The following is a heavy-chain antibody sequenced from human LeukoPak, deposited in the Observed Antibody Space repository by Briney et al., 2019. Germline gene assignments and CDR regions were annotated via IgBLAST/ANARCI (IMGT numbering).Heavy chain of an antibody. D-gene: IGHD4-17*01. Sequence: PGRSLRLSCAASGFTVSSNYMSWVRQAPGKGLEWVSVIYSGGSTYYADSVKGRFTISRDNSNNTLYLQMNSLRAEDTAVYYCARAPNYGFDYWGQGTLVTVSS. J-gene: IGHJ4*02. CDR2: IYSGGST. CDR1: GFTVSSNY. CDR3: ARAPNYGFDY. V-gene: IGHV3-66*01.